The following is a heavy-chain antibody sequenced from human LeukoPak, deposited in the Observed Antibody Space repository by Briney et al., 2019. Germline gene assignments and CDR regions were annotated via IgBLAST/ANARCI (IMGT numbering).Heavy chain of an antibody. CDR1: GGSISSYY. J-gene: IGHJ4*02. D-gene: IGHD5-18*01. CDR3: GTGDSYGSDY. Sequence: SETLSLTCTVSGGSISSYYWSWIRQPPGKGLEWIGEINHSGSTNYNPSLKSRVTISVDTSKNQFSLKLSSVTAADTAVYYCGTGDSYGSDYWGQGTLVTVSS. CDR2: INHSGST. V-gene: IGHV4-34*01.